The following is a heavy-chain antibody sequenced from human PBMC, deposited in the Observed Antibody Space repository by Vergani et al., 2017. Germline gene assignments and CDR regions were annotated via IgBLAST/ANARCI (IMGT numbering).Heavy chain of an antibody. V-gene: IGHV3-11*01. CDR1: GFTFSDYY. J-gene: IGHJ4*02. D-gene: IGHD3-10*01. Sequence: QVQLVESGGGLVKPGGSLRLSCAASGFTFSDYYMSWIRQAPGKGLEWVSYISSSGSTIYYADSVKGRFTISRDNAKNSLYLQMNSLRAEDTAVYYCAIDFRMQNYYGSGSYYSFDYWGQGTLVTVSS. CDR3: AIDFRMQNYYGSGSYYSFDY. CDR2: ISSSGSTI.